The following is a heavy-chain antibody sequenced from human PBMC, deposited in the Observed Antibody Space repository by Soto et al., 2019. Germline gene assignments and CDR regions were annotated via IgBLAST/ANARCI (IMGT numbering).Heavy chain of an antibody. CDR2: ISYDGSNK. J-gene: IGHJ6*02. V-gene: IGHV3-30*18. Sequence: QVQLVESGGGVVQPGRSLRLSCAASGFTFSSYGMHWVRQAPGKGLEWVAVISYDGSNKYYADSVKGRFTISRDNSKNTLYLQMNSLRAEDTAVYYCAKGPGDIVYSMDVWGQGTTVTVSS. CDR3: AKGPGDIVYSMDV. D-gene: IGHD2-15*01. CDR1: GFTFSSYG.